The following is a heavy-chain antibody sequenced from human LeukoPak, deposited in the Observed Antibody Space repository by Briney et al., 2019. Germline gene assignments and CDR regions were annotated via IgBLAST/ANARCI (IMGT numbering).Heavy chain of an antibody. J-gene: IGHJ4*02. D-gene: IGHD2-21*01. V-gene: IGHV1-8*01. Sequence: GASVKVSCKASGYTFTSYDINWVRQATGQGLEWMGWMNPNSGNTGYAQKFQGRVTMTRNTSISTAYMELSSLRSEDTAVYYCARVAGNCGGDCYRLVYWGQGTLVTVAS. CDR1: GYTFTSYD. CDR3: ARVAGNCGGDCYRLVY. CDR2: MNPNSGNT.